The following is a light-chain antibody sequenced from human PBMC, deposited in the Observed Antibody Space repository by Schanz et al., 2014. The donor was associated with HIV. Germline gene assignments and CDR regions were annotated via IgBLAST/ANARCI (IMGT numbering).Light chain of an antibody. CDR1: QSFSSGS. V-gene: IGKV3D-20*02. Sequence: EIVLTQSPGTLSLSPGKRATLSCRASQSFSSGSLAWYQHKPGQAPRLLIYGASSRANGIPARFSGAGSGTDFTLTISRLEPEDFAVYYCQQRSNWPLTFGGGTTVEIK. CDR3: QQRSNWPLT. CDR2: GAS. J-gene: IGKJ4*01.